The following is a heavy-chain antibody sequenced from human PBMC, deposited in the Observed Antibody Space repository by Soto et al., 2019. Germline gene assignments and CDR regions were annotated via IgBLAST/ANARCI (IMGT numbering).Heavy chain of an antibody. V-gene: IGHV1-58*01. CDR1: RFTFSSSA. Sequence: SVKVSCKASRFTFSSSAVQWVRQARGQRLEWIGWIVLGNGNTNYAQKFQERVTITRDMSTSTAYMEVRSLTSDDTAVYYCATRIGNIGWYWLDTWGQGTLVTVSS. CDR2: IVLGNGNT. CDR3: ATRIGNIGWYWLDT. J-gene: IGHJ5*02. D-gene: IGHD6-19*01.